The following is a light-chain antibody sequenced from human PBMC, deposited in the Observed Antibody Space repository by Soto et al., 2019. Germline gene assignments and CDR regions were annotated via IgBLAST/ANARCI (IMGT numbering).Light chain of an antibody. Sequence: IQLTQYPSSLSASVGDRVDITCRASQGINSDLAWYQQKPGKTPKLLISAAFSLEGGVPTRFSGSGSGADFTLTISRLQPEDSGSYYCQQLYDYPITFGPGTKVDVK. CDR2: AAF. J-gene: IGKJ3*01. CDR1: QGINSD. CDR3: QQLYDYPIT. V-gene: IGKV1-9*01.